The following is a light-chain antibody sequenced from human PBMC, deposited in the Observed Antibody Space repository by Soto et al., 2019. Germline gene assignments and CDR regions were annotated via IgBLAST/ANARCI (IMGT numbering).Light chain of an antibody. CDR1: ESVSTN. J-gene: IGKJ1*01. V-gene: IGKV3-15*01. CDR3: QQYSIWRT. CDR2: GAS. Sequence: EIVMTPSPATLSLSPVERATLSCRASESVSTNLAWYQQTAGQAPRLLIYGASTRATGIPARFSGSGSGTEFTLTISSLQSEDFAVYYCQQYSIWRTFGQGTKVDI.